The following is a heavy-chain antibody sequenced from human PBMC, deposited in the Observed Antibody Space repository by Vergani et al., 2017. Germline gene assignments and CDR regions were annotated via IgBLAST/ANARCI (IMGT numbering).Heavy chain of an antibody. D-gene: IGHD3-3*01. V-gene: IGHV4-4*02. CDR1: GGSISSSNW. Sequence: QVQLQESGPGLVKPSGTLSLTCAVSGGSISSSNWWSWVRQPPGKGLEWIGEIYHSRSTNYNPSLKRRVTIAVDKSKNQFSLKLSSVTAADTAVDYCARVYYDFWSGYYIGYWGQGALVTVSS. CDR2: IYHSRST. J-gene: IGHJ4*02. CDR3: ARVYYDFWSGYYIGY.